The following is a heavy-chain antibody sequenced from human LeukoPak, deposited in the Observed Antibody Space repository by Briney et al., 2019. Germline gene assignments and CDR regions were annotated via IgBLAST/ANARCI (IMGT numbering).Heavy chain of an antibody. D-gene: IGHD3-10*01. V-gene: IGHV4-34*01. CDR2: INHSGST. CDR1: GGSFSGHY. CDR3: ARRPSITMVRGVMRPLDY. J-gene: IGHJ4*02. Sequence: PSETLSLTCAVYGGSFSGHYWSWIRQPPGKGLEWIGEINHSGSTNYNPSLKSRVTTSVDTSKNQFSLKLSSVTAADTAVYYCARRPSITMVRGVMRPLDYWGQGTLVTVSS.